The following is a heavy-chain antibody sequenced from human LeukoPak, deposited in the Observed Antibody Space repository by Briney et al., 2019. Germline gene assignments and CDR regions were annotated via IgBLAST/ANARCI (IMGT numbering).Heavy chain of an antibody. D-gene: IGHD3-10*01. Sequence: SETLSLTCSVSGGSITGYSWSWIRQTPGKGLEWIGYIYYNGDTHYNPSLNSRLSMSVDTPNKQFSLNLRSVTAADTAVYYCVRGSYGSSRFDPWGQGTLVTVSS. CDR2: IYYNGDT. CDR1: GGSITGYS. V-gene: IGHV4-59*01. CDR3: VRGSYGSSRFDP. J-gene: IGHJ5*02.